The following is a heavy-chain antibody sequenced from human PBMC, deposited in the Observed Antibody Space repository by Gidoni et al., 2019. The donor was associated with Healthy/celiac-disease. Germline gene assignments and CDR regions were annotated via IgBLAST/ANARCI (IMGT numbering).Heavy chain of an antibody. CDR1: GGAISSYY. CDR3: AREFLASGSSSWVLGY. CDR2: IYTSGST. D-gene: IGHD6-13*01. Sequence: QVQLQESGPGLVKPSETLSLTRPVAGGAISSYYWSWIRQPAGKGLEWIVRIYTSGSTIYNPSLKSRVTMSVDTSKNQFSLKLSSVTAAETAVYYCAREFLASGSSSWVLGYWGQGTLVTVSS. J-gene: IGHJ4*02. V-gene: IGHV4-4*07.